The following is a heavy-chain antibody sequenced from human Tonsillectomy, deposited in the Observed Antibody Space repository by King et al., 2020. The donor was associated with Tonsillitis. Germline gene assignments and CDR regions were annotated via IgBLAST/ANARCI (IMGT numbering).Heavy chain of an antibody. D-gene: IGHD3-9*01. CDR2: ISTYNGNT. CDR1: GYTFTSYG. V-gene: IGHV1-18*04. Sequence: VQLVQSEAELKKPGASVKVSCKASGYTFTSYGISWVRQAPGQGLEWMGWISTYNGNTNYAQKVKGRVIMTTDTSTSTAYMELRSVRSDDTAVYYCARSSGDYEILTGFDNWGQGTLVTVPS. CDR3: ARSSGDYEILTGFDN. J-gene: IGHJ4*02.